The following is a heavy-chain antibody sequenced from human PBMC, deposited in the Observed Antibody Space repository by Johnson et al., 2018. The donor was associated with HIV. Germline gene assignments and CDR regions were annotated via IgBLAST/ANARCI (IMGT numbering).Heavy chain of an antibody. CDR2: INWNGDST. D-gene: IGHD1-26*01. V-gene: IGHV3-20*04. CDR3: AKGKSGSYWIGGDAFDI. Sequence: VQLVESGGGVVRPGGSLRVSCAASGFTFDDYGMNWVRQAPGKGLEWVSGINWNGDSTGYADSVKGRFTISRDNAKNSLYLQRNSLRAEDTALYYCAKGKSGSYWIGGDAFDIWGQGTMVTVSS. CDR1: GFTFDDYG. J-gene: IGHJ3*02.